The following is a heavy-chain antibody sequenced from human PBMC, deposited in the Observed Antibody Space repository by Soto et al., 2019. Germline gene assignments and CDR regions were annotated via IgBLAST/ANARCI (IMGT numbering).Heavy chain of an antibody. CDR2: ISAYNGNT. Sequence: VKVSCKASGYTFTSYGISWVRQAPGQGLEWMGWISAYNGNTNYAQKLQGRVTMTTDTSTSTAYMELRSLRSDDTAVYYCARVTHSSSWSFHYYYGMDVWGQGTTVTVSS. CDR1: GYTFTSYG. D-gene: IGHD6-13*01. CDR3: ARVTHSSSWSFHYYYGMDV. V-gene: IGHV1-18*01. J-gene: IGHJ6*02.